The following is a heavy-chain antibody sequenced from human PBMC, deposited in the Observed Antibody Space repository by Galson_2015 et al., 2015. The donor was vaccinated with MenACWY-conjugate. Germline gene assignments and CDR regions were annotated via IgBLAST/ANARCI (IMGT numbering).Heavy chain of an antibody. CDR2: ISSRSSIK. CDR1: GFTFSSYR. Sequence: SLRLSCAASGFTFSSYRINWVRQAPGKGLEWVSYISSRSSIKYYADSVKGRFTISRDNAKNSLYLQMNSLRVEDTAVYYCARSEADHYHYGLDVWGQGTTVTVS. V-gene: IGHV3-48*04. J-gene: IGHJ6*02. CDR3: ARSEADHYHYGLDV.